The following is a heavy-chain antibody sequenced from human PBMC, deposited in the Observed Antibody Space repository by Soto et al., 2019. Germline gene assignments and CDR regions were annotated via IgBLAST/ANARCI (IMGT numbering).Heavy chain of an antibody. CDR2: IIPILGIA. CDR3: ARVVAPGYPGDDAFDI. CDR1: GGTFSSYT. J-gene: IGHJ3*02. V-gene: IGHV1-69*02. Sequence: QVQLVQSGAEVKKPGSSVKVSCKTSGGTFSSYTISWVRQAPGQGLEWMGRIIPILGIANYAQKFQGRVTITADKSTSTAYMELSSLRSEDTAVYYCARVVAPGYPGDDAFDIWGQGTMVTVSS. D-gene: IGHD2-15*01.